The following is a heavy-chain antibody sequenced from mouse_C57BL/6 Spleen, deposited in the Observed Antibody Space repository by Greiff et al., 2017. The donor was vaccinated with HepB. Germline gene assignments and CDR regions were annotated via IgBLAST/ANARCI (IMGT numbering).Heavy chain of an antibody. CDR3: ARRFPIYYDYDGYFDY. Sequence: VQLKQSGPELVKPGASVKISCKASGYSFTGYYMNWVKQSPEKSLEWIGEINPSTGGTTYNQKFKAKATLTVDKSSSTAYMQLKSLTSEDSAVYYCARRFPIYYDYDGYFDYWGQGTTLTVSS. D-gene: IGHD2-4*01. CDR1: GYSFTGYY. J-gene: IGHJ2*01. V-gene: IGHV1-42*01. CDR2: INPSTGGT.